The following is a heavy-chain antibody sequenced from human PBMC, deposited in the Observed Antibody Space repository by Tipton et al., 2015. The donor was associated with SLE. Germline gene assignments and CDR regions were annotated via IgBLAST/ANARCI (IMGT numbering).Heavy chain of an antibody. J-gene: IGHJ6*02. Sequence: TLSLTCTVSGGSISSSSYYWGWIRQPPGKGLEWIGSIYYSGSTYYNPSLKSRATISVDTSKNQFSLKLSSVTAADTAVYYCARDGGGWYFYYYGMDVWGQGTTVTVSS. CDR3: ARDGGGWYFYYYGMDV. CDR1: GGSISSSSYY. CDR2: IYYSGST. V-gene: IGHV4-39*07. D-gene: IGHD6-19*01.